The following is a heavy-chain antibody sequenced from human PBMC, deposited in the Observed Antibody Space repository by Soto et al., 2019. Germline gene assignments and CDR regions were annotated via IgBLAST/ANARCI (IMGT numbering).Heavy chain of an antibody. Sequence: PLGFLRHLWSVSGVTFSSFAMHGVRQAPGKGLEYVSAISSNGGSTYYADSVKGRFTISRDNSKNTLYLQMSSLRAEDTAVYYCVKDRETGASIAARPHFDYWGQGTLVTVSS. J-gene: IGHJ4*02. V-gene: IGHV3-64D*08. CDR2: ISSNGGST. CDR3: VKDRETGASIAARPHFDY. CDR1: GVTFSSFA. D-gene: IGHD6-6*01.